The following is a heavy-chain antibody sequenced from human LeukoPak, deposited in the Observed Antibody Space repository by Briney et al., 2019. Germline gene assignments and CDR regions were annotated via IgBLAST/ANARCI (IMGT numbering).Heavy chain of an antibody. CDR2: ISGSTGST. CDR1: GFTFSNYA. J-gene: IGHJ4*02. Sequence: GGSLRLSCAASGFTFSNYAMNWVRQAPGKGLEWVSLISGSTGSTYYADSVKGRFTISRDNAKNSLYLQMNSLRAEDTAVYYCARGDSLREGFDYWGQGTLVTVSS. V-gene: IGHV3-23*01. D-gene: IGHD4-17*01. CDR3: ARGDSLREGFDY.